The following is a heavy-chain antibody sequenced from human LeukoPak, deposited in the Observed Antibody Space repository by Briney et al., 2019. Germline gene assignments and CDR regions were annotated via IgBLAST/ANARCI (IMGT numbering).Heavy chain of an antibody. D-gene: IGHD4-11*01. V-gene: IGHV4-30-4*08. CDR3: ARDPGYSNYFNWFDP. CDR2: IYYSGST. Sequence: SETLSLTCTVSGGSISSSDSYWAWVRQPPGKGLEWIGYIYYSGSTYYNPSLKSRVTISVDTSKNQFSLKLSSVTAADTAVYYCARDPGYSNYFNWFDPWGQGTLVTVSS. J-gene: IGHJ5*02. CDR1: GGSISSSDSY.